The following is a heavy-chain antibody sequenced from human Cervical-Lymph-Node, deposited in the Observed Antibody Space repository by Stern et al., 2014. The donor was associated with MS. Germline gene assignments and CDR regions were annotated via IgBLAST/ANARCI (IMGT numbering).Heavy chain of an antibody. CDR1: GYTFTSDD. V-gene: IGHV1-8*01. Sequence: VQLVESGAEVRKPGASVKVSCKASGYTFTSDDINWVRQAPGQGLEWMGWLNPDSGATGFAQKFHGRVTITKDNSISTDIMELSNLRSNDTAIYYCTKAWDSWGPGTLIIVSS. CDR2: LNPDSGAT. J-gene: IGHJ5*01. CDR3: TKAWDS.